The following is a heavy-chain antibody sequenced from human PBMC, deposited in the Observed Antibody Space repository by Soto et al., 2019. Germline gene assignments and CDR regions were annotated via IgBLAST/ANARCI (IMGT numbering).Heavy chain of an antibody. CDR3: ARDSSWQFDY. CDR1: GFTFSSYG. V-gene: IGHV3-33*01. Sequence: GGSLRLSCAASGFTFSSYGMHWVRQAPGKGLEWVAVIWYDGSNKYYADSVKGRFTISRDNSKNTPYLQMNSLRPEDTAVYYCARDSSWQFDYWGQGTLVTVSS. D-gene: IGHD6-13*01. CDR2: IWYDGSNK. J-gene: IGHJ4*02.